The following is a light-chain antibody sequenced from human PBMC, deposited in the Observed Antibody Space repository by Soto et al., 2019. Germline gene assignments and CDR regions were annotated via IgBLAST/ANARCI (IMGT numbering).Light chain of an antibody. CDR2: GAS. J-gene: IGKJ5*01. V-gene: IGKV3-20*01. CDR3: QQYGSSPPIT. CDR1: QSVSSSY. Sequence: SPGSLSLSPGEGATLSCRASQSVSSSYLAWYQQKPGQAPRLLIYGASSRATGIPDRFSGSGSGTDFKLTISRLEPEDFAVYYCQQYGSSPPITFGQGTRLEIK.